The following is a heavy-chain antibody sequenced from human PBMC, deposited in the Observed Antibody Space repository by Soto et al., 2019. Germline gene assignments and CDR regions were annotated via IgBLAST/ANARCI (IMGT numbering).Heavy chain of an antibody. D-gene: IGHD3-22*01. J-gene: IGHJ5*02. V-gene: IGHV4-38-2*01. CDR2: IYHSGST. CDR3: ARVGPWVPYYYDSSPYAFENWFDP. Sequence: SETLSLTCAVSGYSISSGYYWGWIRQPPGKGLEWIGSIYHSGSTYYNPSLKSRVTISVDTSKNQFSLKLSSVTAADTAVYYCARVGPWVPYYYDSSPYAFENWFDPWGQGTLVTVSS. CDR1: GYSISSGYY.